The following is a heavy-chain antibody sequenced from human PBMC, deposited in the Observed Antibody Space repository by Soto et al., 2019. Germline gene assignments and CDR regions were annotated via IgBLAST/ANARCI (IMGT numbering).Heavy chain of an antibody. CDR3: AKGPWHLAHGHYFDY. J-gene: IGHJ4*02. V-gene: IGHV3-30*18. CDR1: GFTFSSYA. Sequence: QVQVVESGGGVVQPGRSLRLSCAASGFTFSSYAMHWVRQAPGKGLEWVAGISYDGSTIYYVDSVKGRFTVSRDNSKNTLYLHMNSLRSEDTGVYSCAKGPWHLAHGHYFDYWGQGTLVTVSS. CDR2: ISYDGSTI. D-gene: IGHD5-12*01.